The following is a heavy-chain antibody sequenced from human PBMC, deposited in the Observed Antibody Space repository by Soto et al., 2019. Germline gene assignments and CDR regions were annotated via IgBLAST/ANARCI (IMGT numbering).Heavy chain of an antibody. CDR2: IYRTGST. D-gene: IGHD1-7*01. CDR3: ASRDPGTSVDY. J-gene: IGHJ4*02. CDR1: GGSFTSNNW. Sequence: TLSLTCAVSGGSFTSNNWWTWVRQPPGQGLEWIGEIYRTGSTNYNPYLKSRVTISLDKSAKHISLKVTSLTAADTAVYSCASRDPGTSVDYWGQGTLVTVSS. V-gene: IGHV4-4*01.